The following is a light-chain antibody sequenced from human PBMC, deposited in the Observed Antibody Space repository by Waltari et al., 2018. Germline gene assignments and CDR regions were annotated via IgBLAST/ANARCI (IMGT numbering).Light chain of an antibody. Sequence: QSVLTQPPSLSGTPGQRVTISCSGSSSTIGTTYVFWSQQFPGRAPKLLIYLDDHRPSGVPDRVSASKSGSSASLTISGRRPEDEADYHCAGWDDSLTGVVFGGGTKLTV. CDR3: AGWDDSLTGVV. CDR2: LDD. CDR1: SSTIGTTY. V-gene: IGLV1-47*01. J-gene: IGLJ2*01.